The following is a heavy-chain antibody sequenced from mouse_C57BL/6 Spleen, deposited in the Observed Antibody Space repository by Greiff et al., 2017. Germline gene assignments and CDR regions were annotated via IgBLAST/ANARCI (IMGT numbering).Heavy chain of an antibody. CDR1: GFTFSDYG. CDR2: ISSGSSTI. V-gene: IGHV5-17*01. Sequence: EVKLVESGGGLVKPGGSLKLSCAASGFTFSDYGMHWVRQAPETGLEWVAYISSGSSTIYYADTVKGRFTISRDNAKNTLFLQMTSLRSEDTAMDYCARNGLFDYWGQGTTLTVSS. J-gene: IGHJ2*01. CDR3: ARNGLFDY.